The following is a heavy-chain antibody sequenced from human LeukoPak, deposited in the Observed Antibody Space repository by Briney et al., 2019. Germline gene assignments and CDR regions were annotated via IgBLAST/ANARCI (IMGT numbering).Heavy chain of an antibody. CDR1: GFIFSRYG. CDR3: ARGRLQLAQYFDY. J-gene: IGHJ4*02. D-gene: IGHD6-25*01. CDR2: IWDDGNKK. V-gene: IGHV3-33*01. Sequence: GGSLRLSCAVSGFIFSRYGMQWVRQAPGKGLEWVAVIWDDGNKKYYADSVKGRFSISRDNSQNMLFLHMNSLRPEDTAVYYCARGRLQLAQYFDYWGQGTLVTVSS.